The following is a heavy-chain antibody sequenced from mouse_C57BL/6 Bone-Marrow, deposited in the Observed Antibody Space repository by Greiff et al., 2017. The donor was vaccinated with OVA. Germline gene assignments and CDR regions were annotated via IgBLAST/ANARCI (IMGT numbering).Heavy chain of an antibody. Sequence: VQLKESGPGLVKPSQSLSLTCSVTGYSITSGYYWNWIRQFPGNKLEWMGYISYDGSNNYNPSLKNRISITRDTSKNQFFLKLNSVTTEDTATYYCASYYSNPFAYWGQGTLVTVSA. CDR2: ISYDGSN. J-gene: IGHJ3*01. D-gene: IGHD2-5*01. CDR3: ASYYSNPFAY. CDR1: GYSITSGYY. V-gene: IGHV3-6*01.